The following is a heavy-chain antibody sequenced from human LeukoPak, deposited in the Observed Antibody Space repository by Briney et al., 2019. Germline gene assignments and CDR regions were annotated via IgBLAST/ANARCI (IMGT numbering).Heavy chain of an antibody. CDR3: ARSGHSSGWYFDWRLPSGLGFDY. D-gene: IGHD6-19*01. CDR2: IKQDGSEK. V-gene: IGHV3-7*01. J-gene: IGHJ4*02. Sequence: PGGSLRLSCTASGFTFTTYWMSWVRQAPGKGLEWVANIKQDGSEKYYVDSVKGRFTISRDNAKNSLYLQMNSLRAEDTAVYYCARSGHSSGWYFDWRLPSGLGFDYWGQGTLVTVSS. CDR1: GFTFTTYW.